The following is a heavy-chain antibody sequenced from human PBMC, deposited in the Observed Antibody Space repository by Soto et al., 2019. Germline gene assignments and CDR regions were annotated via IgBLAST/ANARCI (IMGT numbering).Heavy chain of an antibody. CDR1: GGSISSGGYY. V-gene: IGHV4-31*03. D-gene: IGHD2-21*01. CDR2: IYYSGST. CDR3: ARFAIPRFWFDP. Sequence: SLTCTVSGGSISSGGYYWSWIRQHPGKGLEWIGYIYYSGSTYYNPSLKSRVTISVDTSKNQFSLKLSSVTAADTAVYYCARFAIPRFWFDPWGQGTLVTVSS. J-gene: IGHJ5*02.